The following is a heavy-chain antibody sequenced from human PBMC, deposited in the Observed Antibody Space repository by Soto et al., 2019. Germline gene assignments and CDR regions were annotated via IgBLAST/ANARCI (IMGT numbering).Heavy chain of an antibody. CDR2: ISGSGDYT. D-gene: IGHD4-17*01. Sequence: EVQLLESGGGLVQPGGSLRISCAASGFTFSTSGMSWVRQAPGKGLEWVSSISGSGDYTNYADSVKGWFTISRDNSKNTLYLQINSLTAEDTAVYYCANHGGFDIWGQGTMFAVSS. CDR3: ANHGGFDI. CDR1: GFTFSTSG. V-gene: IGHV3-23*01. J-gene: IGHJ3*02.